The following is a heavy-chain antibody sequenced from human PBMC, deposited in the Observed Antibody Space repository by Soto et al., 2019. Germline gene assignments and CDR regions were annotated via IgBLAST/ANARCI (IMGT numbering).Heavy chain of an antibody. J-gene: IGHJ4*02. CDR3: GRGVPPCSCCGDGYGYTGY. D-gene: IGHD2-21*02. V-gene: IGHV4-34*01. CDR1: GGSFSGYY. Sequence: QVQLQQWGAGLLKPSETLSLTCAVYGGSFSGYYCSWIRQPPGKGLEWIGEINHSGSTNYNPSLKSLEPTSLDTSKHQFSLKLSSVAAAETDVYYCGRGVPPCSCCGDGYGYTGYWGQGNLVTVS. CDR2: INHSGST.